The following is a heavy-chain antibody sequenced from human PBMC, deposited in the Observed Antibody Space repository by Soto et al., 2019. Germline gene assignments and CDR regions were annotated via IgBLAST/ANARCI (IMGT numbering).Heavy chain of an antibody. CDR3: ARDLEGGIPDY. Sequence: EVQLVESGGGLVQPGGSLRLSCVASGFTLSRYSMNWVRQAPGKGLEWVSYLSRSSRTIYYADSVKGRFTISRDNAETSVYRQMNSLGDEDTAVYYCARDLEGGIPDYWGQGTRVTVSS. D-gene: IGHD6-13*01. V-gene: IGHV3-48*02. J-gene: IGHJ4*02. CDR2: LSRSSRTI. CDR1: GFTLSRYS.